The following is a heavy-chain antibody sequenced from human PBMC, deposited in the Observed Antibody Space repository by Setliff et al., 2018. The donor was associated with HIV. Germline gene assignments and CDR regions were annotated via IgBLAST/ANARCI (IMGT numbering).Heavy chain of an antibody. CDR2: INHSGST. J-gene: IGHJ6*03. CDR1: GGSLSGFY. D-gene: IGHD6-25*01. Sequence: PSETLSLTCAVYGGSLSGFYWSWFRQPPGKGLDWIGEINHSGSTNYSPSLKSRVTISIDTSKKQFSLKPTSVTAADTALYYCARGPPRTSAYSRYYYYYMDVWGKGTTVTVSS. V-gene: IGHV4-34*01. CDR3: ARGPPRTSAYSRYYYYYMDV.